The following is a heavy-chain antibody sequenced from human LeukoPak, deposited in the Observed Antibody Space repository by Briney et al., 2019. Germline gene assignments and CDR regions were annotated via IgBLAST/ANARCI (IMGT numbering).Heavy chain of an antibody. CDR2: IIPIFGTA. D-gene: IGHD6-13*01. Sequence: GASVKVSCKASGGTFSSYAISWVGQAPGQGLEWMGGIIPIFGTANYAQKFQGRVTITADESTSTAYMELSSLRSEDTAVYYCARDLAPLAAAGSPYFDYWGQGTLVTVSS. CDR3: ARDLAPLAAAGSPYFDY. V-gene: IGHV1-69*13. J-gene: IGHJ4*02. CDR1: GGTFSSYA.